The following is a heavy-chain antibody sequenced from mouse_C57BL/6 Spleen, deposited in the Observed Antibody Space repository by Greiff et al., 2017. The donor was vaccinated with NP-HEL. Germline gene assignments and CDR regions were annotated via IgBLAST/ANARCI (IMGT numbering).Heavy chain of an antibody. CDR3: ARAYGSSWYFDV. J-gene: IGHJ1*03. V-gene: IGHV5-16*01. CDR2: INYDGSST. D-gene: IGHD1-1*01. Sequence: VQLKESEGGLVQPGSSMKLSCTASGFTFSDYYMAWVRQVPEKGLEWVANINYDGSSTYYLDSLKSRFIISRDNAKNILYLQMSSLKSEDTATYYCARAYGSSWYFDVWGTGTTVTVSS. CDR1: GFTFSDYY.